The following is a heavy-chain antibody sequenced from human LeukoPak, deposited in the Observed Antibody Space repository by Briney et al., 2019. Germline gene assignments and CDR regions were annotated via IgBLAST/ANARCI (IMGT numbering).Heavy chain of an antibody. Sequence: KPGVSLRLSCAASGFTFSSYGMHWVRQAPGKGLEWVAVISYDGSNKYYADSVKGRFTISRDNSKNTLYLQMNSLRAEDTAVYYCAKDYYYYGSGSYSGDYWGQGTLVTVSS. CDR1: GFTFSSYG. J-gene: IGHJ4*02. CDR2: ISYDGSNK. D-gene: IGHD3-10*01. V-gene: IGHV3-30*18. CDR3: AKDYYYYGSGSYSGDY.